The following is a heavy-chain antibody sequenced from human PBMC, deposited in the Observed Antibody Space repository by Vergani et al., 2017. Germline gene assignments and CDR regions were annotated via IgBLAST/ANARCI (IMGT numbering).Heavy chain of an antibody. CDR2: INPNSGGT. D-gene: IGHD4-17*01. CDR1: GDTFSNYA. Sequence: QVQLLQSGAAVRKPGSSVTVSCKASGDTFSNYAITWVRHAPGQRLEWMGWINPNSGGTEYAQKFQSRVTMTWDTSTTTAYVDLSSLRSDDTAVYYCARGRPYGGWFDPWGQGTLVTVSS. J-gene: IGHJ5*02. CDR3: ARGRPYGGWFDP. V-gene: IGHV1-2*02.